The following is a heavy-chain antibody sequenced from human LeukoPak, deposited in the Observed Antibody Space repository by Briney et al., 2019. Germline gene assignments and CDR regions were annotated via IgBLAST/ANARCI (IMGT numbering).Heavy chain of an antibody. J-gene: IGHJ4*02. CDR3: ARDLGYFALDF. CDR2: IIKDGTAL. V-gene: IGHV3-7*01. D-gene: IGHD2-21*01. Sequence: PGECLRLSCVVAGFTFSNYWMKWVRQAAGKGLEWVAIIIKDGTALNYVASVKGRFTISRDNAKNSLYLQMSSLRAEDTAVYYCARDLGYFALDFWGQGTLVTVSS. CDR1: GFTFSNYW.